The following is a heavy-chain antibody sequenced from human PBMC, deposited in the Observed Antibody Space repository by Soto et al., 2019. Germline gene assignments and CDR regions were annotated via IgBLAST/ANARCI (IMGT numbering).Heavy chain of an antibody. CDR3: AKTPYDFWSSGQYLFDH. CDR1: GFTFGSHA. J-gene: IGHJ4*02. Sequence: GGSLRLSCTVSGFTFGSHAMSWVRQAPGKGLECVSGISGSGGTTFYADSVKGRFTISRDNSKKTLYLQMNSLRAEDTAVYYCAKTPYDFWSSGQYLFDHWGQGTLVTVSS. CDR2: ISGSGGTT. V-gene: IGHV3-23*01. D-gene: IGHD3-3*01.